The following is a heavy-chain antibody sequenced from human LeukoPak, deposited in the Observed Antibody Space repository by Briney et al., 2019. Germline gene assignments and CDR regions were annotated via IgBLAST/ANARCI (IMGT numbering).Heavy chain of an antibody. CDR2: IIPILGIA. CDR1: GGTFSSYA. CDR3: ASRTESSGHDY. Sequence: ASVKVSCKASGGTFSSYAISWVRQAPGQGLEWMGRIIPILGIANYAQKFQGRVTITADKSTSTVYMELSSLRSEDTAVYYCASRTESSGHDYWGQGTLVTVSS. D-gene: IGHD6-19*01. V-gene: IGHV1-69*04. J-gene: IGHJ4*02.